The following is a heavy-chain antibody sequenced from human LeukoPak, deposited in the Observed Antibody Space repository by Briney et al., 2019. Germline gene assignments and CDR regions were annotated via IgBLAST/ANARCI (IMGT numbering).Heavy chain of an antibody. CDR3: ARDYYGSGSYSHRGYYFDY. CDR2: ISAYNGNT. CDR1: GYTFTSYG. D-gene: IGHD3-10*01. Sequence: ASVKVSCKASGYTFTSYGISWVRQAPGQGLEWMGWISAYNGNTNYAQKLQGRVTMTTDTSTSTAYMELSRLRSDDTAVYYCARDYYGSGSYSHRGYYFDYWGQGTLVTVSS. V-gene: IGHV1-18*01. J-gene: IGHJ4*02.